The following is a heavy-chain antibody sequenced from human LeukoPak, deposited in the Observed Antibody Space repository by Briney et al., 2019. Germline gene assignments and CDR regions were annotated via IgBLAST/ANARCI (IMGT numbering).Heavy chain of an antibody. CDR3: ARGYDSSGYYNWFDP. J-gene: IGHJ5*02. V-gene: IGHV4-34*01. D-gene: IGHD3-22*01. CDR1: GGSFSGYY. CDR2: INHSGST. Sequence: PSETLSLTRAVYGGSFSGYYWSWIRQPPGKGLEWIGEINHSGSTNYNPSLKSRVTISVDTSKNQFSLKLSSVTAADTAVYYCARGYDSSGYYNWFDPWGQGTLVTVSS.